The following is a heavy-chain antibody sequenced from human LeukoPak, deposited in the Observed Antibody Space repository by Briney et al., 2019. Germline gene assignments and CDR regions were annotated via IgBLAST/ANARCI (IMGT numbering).Heavy chain of an antibody. Sequence: GGSLRLSCAASGFTFSSYWMSWVRQAPGKGLEWVANIKQDGSEKYYVDSVKGRFTISRDNAKNSLYLQMNSLRAEDTAVYYCARRGLLLLWFGESSSRFDYWGQGTLVTVSS. CDR1: GFTFSSYW. CDR2: IKQDGSEK. J-gene: IGHJ4*02. D-gene: IGHD3-10*01. CDR3: ARRGLLLLWFGESSSRFDY. V-gene: IGHV3-7*01.